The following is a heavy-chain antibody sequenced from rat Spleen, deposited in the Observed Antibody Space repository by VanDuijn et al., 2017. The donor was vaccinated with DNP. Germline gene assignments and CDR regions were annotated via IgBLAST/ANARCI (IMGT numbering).Heavy chain of an antibody. V-gene: IGHV5-25*01. CDR3: ARRDHVGFYAMDA. CDR2: ISPSGGST. CDR1: GFTFSNYD. J-gene: IGHJ4*01. Sequence: EVQLVESGGGLVQPGRSLKLSCAASGFTFSNYDMAWVRQAPTKGLEWVASISPSGGSTYYRDSVKGRFTGSRDNAKSSLYLQMDSLRSEDTATYYCARRDHVGFYAMDAWGQGTSVTVSS. D-gene: IGHD1-11*01.